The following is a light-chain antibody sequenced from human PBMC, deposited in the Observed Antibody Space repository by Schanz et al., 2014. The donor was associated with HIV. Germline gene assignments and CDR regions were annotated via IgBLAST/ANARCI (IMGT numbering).Light chain of an antibody. CDR2: EVT. J-gene: IGLJ3*02. CDR3: ASYTGSNQGV. Sequence: QSVLTQPPSASGSPGQSVTISCTGTGTDAGGYNYVSWYQHHPGEAPKLIIYEVTKRPSGVPDRFSGSKSGRTASLTVSGLQAEDEADYYCASYTGSNQGVFGGGTKLTVL. CDR1: GTDAGGYNY. V-gene: IGLV2-8*01.